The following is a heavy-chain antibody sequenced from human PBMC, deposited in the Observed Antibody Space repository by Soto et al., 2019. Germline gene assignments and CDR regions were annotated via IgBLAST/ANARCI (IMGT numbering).Heavy chain of an antibody. J-gene: IGHJ4*02. Sequence: GGSLRLSCAASGFTFNSYGMHWVRQAPGKGMEWMAAIGYDASNAYYEDSVKGRFTISRDNSKNTLYLQMNSLRAEDTAVYYCARDKKYCSSTTCYSTSPFDYWGQGTQVTVSS. CDR3: ARDKKYCSSTTCYSTSPFDY. D-gene: IGHD2-2*01. V-gene: IGHV3-33*01. CDR2: IGYDASNA. CDR1: GFTFNSYG.